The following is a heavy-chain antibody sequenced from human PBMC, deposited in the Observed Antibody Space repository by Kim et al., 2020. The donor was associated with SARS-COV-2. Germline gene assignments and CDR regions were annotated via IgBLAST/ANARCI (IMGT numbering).Heavy chain of an antibody. CDR2: IKAPGDNS. J-gene: IGHJ4*02. V-gene: IGHV3-23*01. D-gene: IGHD5-12*01. Sequence: GGSLRLSCVASGFNFGTFDMSWVRQAPGKGLKWVSVIKAPGDNSYYAESVRGRFTVSRDSATNTLYLQMNDLRVDDTAVYYCVKGAWLDYWGPGTLVTVSS. CDR1: GFNFGTFD. CDR3: VKGAWLDY.